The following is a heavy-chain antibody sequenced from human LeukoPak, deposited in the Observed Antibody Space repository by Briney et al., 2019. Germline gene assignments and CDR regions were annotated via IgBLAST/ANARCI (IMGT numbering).Heavy chain of an antibody. CDR3: ARDMGYTYGYRLYHYGMDL. V-gene: IGHV1-2*02. J-gene: IGHJ6*02. CDR1: GYTFTAHF. Sequence: ASVKVSCKASGYTFTAHFLHWVRQAPRQGLEWMGWINPNSGGPIYAQKFHGRVTMTTDTSITTAYMELTGLKSDDTAVYYCARDMGYTYGYRLYHYGMDLWGQGTTVTVSS. CDR2: INPNSGGP. D-gene: IGHD5-18*01.